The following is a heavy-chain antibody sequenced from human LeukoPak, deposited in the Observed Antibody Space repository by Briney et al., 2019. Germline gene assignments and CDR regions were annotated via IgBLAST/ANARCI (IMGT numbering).Heavy chain of an antibody. CDR2: ISAYNGNT. J-gene: IGHJ3*02. V-gene: IGHV1-18*01. CDR3: ARPRYSSSLPAFDI. Sequence: ASVKVSCKASGYTFTSYGISWVRQAPGQGLEWMGWISAYNGNTNYAQKFQGRVTMTTDTSTSTAYMELRSLRSDDTAVYYCARPRYSSSLPAFDIWGQGTMVTVSS. D-gene: IGHD6-6*01. CDR1: GYTFTSYG.